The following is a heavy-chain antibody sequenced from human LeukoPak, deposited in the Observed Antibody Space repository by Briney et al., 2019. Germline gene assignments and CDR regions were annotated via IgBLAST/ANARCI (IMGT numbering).Heavy chain of an antibody. J-gene: IGHJ4*02. CDR1: GFIVNSNY. Sequence: GGSLRLSCAAYGFIVNSNYMSWVRQVPGKGLEWVSTLYSGGSAFYADSVKGRFTISRDTSKNTLYLQMNSLRAEDTAVYYCAARGGNSGRYFDYWGQGTLVTVSS. D-gene: IGHD4-23*01. V-gene: IGHV3-53*01. CDR2: LYSGGSA. CDR3: AARGGNSGRYFDY.